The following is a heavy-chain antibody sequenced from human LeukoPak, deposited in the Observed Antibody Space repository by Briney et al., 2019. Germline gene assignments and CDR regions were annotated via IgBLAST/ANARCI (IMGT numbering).Heavy chain of an antibody. CDR2: INHSGST. D-gene: IGHD3-3*01. J-gene: IGHJ4*02. Sequence: SETLSLTCAVYGGSFSGYYWSWIRQPPGKGLEWIGEINHSGSTNYNPSLKSRVTISVDTSKNQFSLKLSSVTAADTAVYYCASFTTISGVVAYFDYWGQGTLVTVSS. CDR1: GGSFSGYY. V-gene: IGHV4-34*01. CDR3: ASFTTISGVVAYFDY.